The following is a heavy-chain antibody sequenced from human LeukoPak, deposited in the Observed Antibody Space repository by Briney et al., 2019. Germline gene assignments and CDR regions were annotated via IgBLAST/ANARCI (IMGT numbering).Heavy chain of an antibody. D-gene: IGHD3-3*01. CDR2: ISGSGGST. CDR3: ARVGTELRFLEWLIWFDP. Sequence: GGSLRLSCAASGFTFSSYAMSWVRQAPGKGLEWVSAISGSGGSTYYADSVKGRFTISRDNAKNSLYLQMNSLRAEDTAVYYCARVGTELRFLEWLIWFDPWGQGTLVTVSS. J-gene: IGHJ5*02. V-gene: IGHV3-23*01. CDR1: GFTFSSYA.